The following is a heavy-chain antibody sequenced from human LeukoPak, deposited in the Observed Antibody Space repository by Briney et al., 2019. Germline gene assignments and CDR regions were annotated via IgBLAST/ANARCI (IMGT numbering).Heavy chain of an antibody. J-gene: IGHJ4*02. D-gene: IGHD3-22*01. CDR2: IYSGGST. CDR1: GFTDSSNY. CDR3: ARDCSNDSSGYYYFDY. Sequence: GGSLRLSCAASGFTDSSNYMSWVRDAPGKGLEWVSVIYSGGSTYYADSVNGRFTISRDNSKNTLYLQMNSLRAEDTAVYYCARDCSNDSSGYYYFDYWGQGTLVTVSS. V-gene: IGHV3-66*01.